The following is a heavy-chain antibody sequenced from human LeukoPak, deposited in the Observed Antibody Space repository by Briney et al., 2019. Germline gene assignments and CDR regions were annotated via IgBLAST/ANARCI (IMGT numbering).Heavy chain of an antibody. V-gene: IGHV3-33*01. CDR1: GFSFGSYG. CDR3: VRWEYSSSSTASFDF. D-gene: IGHD6-6*01. CDR2: IWYDGSNK. Sequence: GGSLRLSCAASGFSFGSYGMHWVRQAPGKGLEWVAVIWYDGSNKFYIDSVKGRFTISRDNSKNTLFLQMNSLRAEDTAVYYCVRWEYSSSSTASFDFWGQGTLVTVSS. J-gene: IGHJ4*02.